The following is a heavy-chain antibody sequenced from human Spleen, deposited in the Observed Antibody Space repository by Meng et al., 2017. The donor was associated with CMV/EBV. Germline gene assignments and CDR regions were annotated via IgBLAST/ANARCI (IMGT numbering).Heavy chain of an antibody. D-gene: IGHD4-11*01. V-gene: IGHV3-30*02. CDR3: AKGSQTTVTTIDY. J-gene: IGHJ4*02. CDR1: GFTFSSYG. CDR2: IRYDGSNK. Sequence: GKSLKISCAASGFTFSSYGMHWVRQAPGKGLEWVAFIRYDGSNKYYADSVKGRFTISRDNSKNTLYLQMNSLRAEDTAVYYCAKGSQTTVTTIDYWGQGTLVTVSS.